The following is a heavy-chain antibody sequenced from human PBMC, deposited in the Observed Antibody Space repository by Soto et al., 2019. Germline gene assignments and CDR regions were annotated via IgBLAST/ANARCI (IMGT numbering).Heavy chain of an antibody. CDR3: ARLDSSPVATHYGMDV. CDR2: IDPSDSYT. D-gene: IGHD6-19*01. CDR1: GYSFTSYW. J-gene: IGHJ6*02. Sequence: GESLKISCKGSGYSFTSYWISWVRQMPGKGLEWMGRIDPSDSYTNYSPSFQGHVTISADKSISTAYLQWSSLKASDTAMYYCARLDSSPVATHYGMDVWGQGTTVTV. V-gene: IGHV5-10-1*01.